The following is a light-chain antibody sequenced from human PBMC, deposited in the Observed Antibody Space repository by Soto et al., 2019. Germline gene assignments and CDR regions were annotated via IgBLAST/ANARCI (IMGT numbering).Light chain of an antibody. CDR1: TVGSKS. Sequence: SYELTQPPSVSVAPGKTARITCGGNTVGSKSVPWYQQKPGQAPVLVIYYDSDRPSGIPERGSGSNSGNTATLTISRVEAGDEADYYCQVWDRRSDHHVGFGGGTNGPS. V-gene: IGLV3-21*04. J-gene: IGLJ2*01. CDR2: YDS. CDR3: QVWDRRSDHHVG.